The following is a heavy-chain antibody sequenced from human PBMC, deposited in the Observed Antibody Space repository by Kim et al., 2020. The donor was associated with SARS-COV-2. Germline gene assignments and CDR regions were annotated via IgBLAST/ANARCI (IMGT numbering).Heavy chain of an antibody. CDR2: INHSGNT. CDR3: ARGRAGVVPAPVLGRGPFYDYYSLDV. CDR1: GGSFSDYN. Sequence: SETLSLTCAVYGGSFSDYNWSWIRQPPGKGLEWIGDINHSGNTHLSPSLKSRLTISVDTSKSQFSLRLKSMTASDTAVYYCARGRAGVVPAPVLGRGPFYDYYSLDVWGRGTPVAVSS. D-gene: IGHD2-2*01. V-gene: IGHV4-34*01. J-gene: IGHJ6*02.